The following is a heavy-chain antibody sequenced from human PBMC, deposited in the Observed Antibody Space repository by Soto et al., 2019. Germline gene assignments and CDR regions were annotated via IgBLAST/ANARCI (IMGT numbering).Heavy chain of an antibody. D-gene: IGHD3-16*02. J-gene: IGHJ4*02. V-gene: IGHV1-18*01. Sequence: ASVKVSCKTSGYTFTSYSIIWVRQAPGQGLEWMGLISTHNGNTNYAQNVQGRVAMTTDTSTSTTYLEVRSLRSDDTDVYYCARESAGPSSYDYVWGSYRYESSFDHWGQGTLVTVPS. CDR1: GYTFTSYS. CDR2: ISTHNGNT. CDR3: ARESAGPSSYDYVWGSYRYESSFDH.